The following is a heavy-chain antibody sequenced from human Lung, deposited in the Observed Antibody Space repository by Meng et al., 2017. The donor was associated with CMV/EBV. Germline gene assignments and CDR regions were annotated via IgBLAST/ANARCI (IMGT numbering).Heavy chain of an antibody. CDR1: GFTFSSYW. CDR2: IKQDGSEK. D-gene: IGHD3-9*01. Sequence: ESXKISXAASGFTFSSYWMSWVRQAPGKGLEWVANIKQDGSEKYYVDSVKGRFTISRDNAKNSLYLQMNSLRAEDTAVYYCARGGRTRLRYFDWLFLFDYWGHGTLVTVSS. J-gene: IGHJ4*01. V-gene: IGHV3-7*04. CDR3: ARGGRTRLRYFDWLFLFDY.